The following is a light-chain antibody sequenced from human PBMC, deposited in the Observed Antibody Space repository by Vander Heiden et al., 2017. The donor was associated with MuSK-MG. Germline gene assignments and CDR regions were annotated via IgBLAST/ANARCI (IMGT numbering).Light chain of an antibody. CDR1: QSVSSSY. Sequence: EIVLTQSPGTLSLSPGERATLSCRASQSVSSSYLAWYQQKPGQAPRLLIYGASSRATGIPDRLSGSGSGTDFTLTITIREPEDFAVFYCQQKGSSPASSFVKGTKLKIK. CDR2: GAS. J-gene: IGKJ2*03. V-gene: IGKV3-20*01. CDR3: QQKGSSPASS.